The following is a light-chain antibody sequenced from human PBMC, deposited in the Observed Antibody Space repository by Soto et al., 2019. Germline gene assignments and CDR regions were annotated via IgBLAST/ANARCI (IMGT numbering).Light chain of an antibody. CDR1: SSDVGGYNY. V-gene: IGLV2-14*01. CDR2: DVS. CDR3: SSYTNSSTLV. J-gene: IGLJ1*01. Sequence: QSVLTQPASVSGSPGQSITISCTGTSSDVGGYNYVSSYQQHPGKAPNRIIYDVSDRPSGVSIRFSGSKAGNTASLTISGLQAEDEADYYCSSYTNSSTLVFGTGAKVTLL.